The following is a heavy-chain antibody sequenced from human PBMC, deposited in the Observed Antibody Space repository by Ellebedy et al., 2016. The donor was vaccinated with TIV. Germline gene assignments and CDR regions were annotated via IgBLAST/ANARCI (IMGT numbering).Heavy chain of an antibody. J-gene: IGHJ4*02. Sequence: ASVKVSCXASGYTFTGYYMHWVRQAPGQGLEWMGWINPNSGGTNYAQKFQGRVTITADESTSTAYMELSSLRSEDTAVYYCARGGSGSGVGYYFDYWGQGTLVTVSS. D-gene: IGHD1-26*01. CDR3: ARGGSGSGVGYYFDY. V-gene: IGHV1-2*02. CDR2: INPNSGGT. CDR1: GYTFTGYY.